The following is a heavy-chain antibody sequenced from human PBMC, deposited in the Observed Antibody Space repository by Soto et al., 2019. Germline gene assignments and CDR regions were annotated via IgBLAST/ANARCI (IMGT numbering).Heavy chain of an antibody. CDR3: TSSVREEYCFEY. V-gene: IGHV3-49*03. J-gene: IGHJ4*02. D-gene: IGHD4-4*01. CDR2: IRSKAYGGTT. CDR1: GFTFGDYA. Sequence: SLRLSCTPSGFTFGDYAMSWFRQSPGKGLEWVGFIRSKAYGGTTEYAASVKGRFTISRDDSKSIAYLQMNSLKTEDTAVYYCTSSVREEYCFEYWGQGTLVTVSS.